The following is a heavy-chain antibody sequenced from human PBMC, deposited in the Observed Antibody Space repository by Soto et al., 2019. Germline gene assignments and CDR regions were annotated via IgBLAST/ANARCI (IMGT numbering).Heavy chain of an antibody. CDR1: EYRFTSYW. CDR3: ARHNGHTAYDPSDY. J-gene: IGHJ4*02. V-gene: IGHV5-51*01. Sequence: PGESLKISCKASEYRFTSYWIGWVRQMPGKGLEWMGSVYPGDSDTRYSPSFQGQVTISADESINTAYLQFSNLKASDAAIGYCARHNGHTAYDPSDYWARGTLVTVSS. CDR2: VYPGDSDT. D-gene: IGHD5-12*01.